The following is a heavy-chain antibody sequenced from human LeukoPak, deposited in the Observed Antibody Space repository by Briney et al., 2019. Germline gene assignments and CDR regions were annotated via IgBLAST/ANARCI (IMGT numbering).Heavy chain of an antibody. Sequence: PGGSLRLSCAASGFTFSSYWMHWVRQAPGKGLVWVSRINSGGSSTSYADSVKGRFTISRDNAKNTLYLQMNSLRAEDTAVYYCARGRSGGSYRRTYYYYGMDVWGQGTTVTVSS. CDR2: INSGGSST. CDR1: GFTFSSYW. V-gene: IGHV3-74*01. J-gene: IGHJ6*02. CDR3: ARGRSGGSYRRTYYYYGMDV. D-gene: IGHD1-26*01.